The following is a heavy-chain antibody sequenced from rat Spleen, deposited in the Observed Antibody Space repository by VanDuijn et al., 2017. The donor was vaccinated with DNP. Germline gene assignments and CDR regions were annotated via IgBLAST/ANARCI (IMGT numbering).Heavy chain of an antibody. CDR2: INTSGGTT. J-gene: IGHJ2*01. V-gene: IGHV5-27*01. D-gene: IGHD1-10*01. Sequence: EVQLVESGGGLVQPGRSLKLSCAASGFTFSDYNMAWIRQAPGKGLEWVATINTSGGTTYYADSVKGRFTISRDNAHNTLYLQMNSLKSEDTATYYCTREQHFHFDSWGQGVMVTVSS. CDR1: GFTFSDYN. CDR3: TREQHFHFDS.